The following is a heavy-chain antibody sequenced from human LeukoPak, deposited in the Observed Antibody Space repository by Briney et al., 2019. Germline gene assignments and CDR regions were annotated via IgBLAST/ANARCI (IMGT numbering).Heavy chain of an antibody. J-gene: IGHJ4*02. D-gene: IGHD1-26*01. CDR1: GFSLRDFY. Sequence: GALRLSLAASGFSLRDFYMSWIRQAPGMGLEVISYIGTRSNPIYYADSVKGRFTISRDDDKNSLYLQMNSLRDEDTAVYFCAREARGSGRDFDYWGQGILVTVSS. V-gene: IGHV3-11*01. CDR2: IGTRSNPI. CDR3: AREARGSGRDFDY.